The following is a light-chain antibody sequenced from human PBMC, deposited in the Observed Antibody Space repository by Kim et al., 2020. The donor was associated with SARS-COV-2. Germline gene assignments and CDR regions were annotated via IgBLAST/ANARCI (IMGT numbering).Light chain of an antibody. CDR2: EAS. CDR3: QQYKTHTKT. V-gene: IGKV1-5*03. J-gene: IGKJ1*01. Sequence: DIQMTQSPSSLSASVGDTVTITCRASLSINSYLDWYQQKPGKAPKLLIYEASSLEGGVPSRFSGSGSGTEFTLTISSLQPDDFATYYCQQYKTHTKTFGQGTKVDIK. CDR1: LSINSY.